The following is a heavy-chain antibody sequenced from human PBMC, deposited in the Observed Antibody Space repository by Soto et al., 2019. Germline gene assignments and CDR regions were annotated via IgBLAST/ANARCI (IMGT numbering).Heavy chain of an antibody. D-gene: IGHD2-2*01. J-gene: IGHJ6*02. CDR2: IIPISGTA. V-gene: IGHV1-69*06. CDR3: ARSQGSSTSLVIYYCYYYGMDV. CDR1: GGTFSNYA. Sequence: QVQLVQSGAEVKKPGSSVKVSCKASGGTFSNYAISWVRQAPGQGLEWMGGIIPISGTANYAQKFQGRVTIPAGKSTSTAYMDLSSRRSEDTAVYYCARSQGSSTSLVIYYCYYYGMDVCGQGTTVTVSS.